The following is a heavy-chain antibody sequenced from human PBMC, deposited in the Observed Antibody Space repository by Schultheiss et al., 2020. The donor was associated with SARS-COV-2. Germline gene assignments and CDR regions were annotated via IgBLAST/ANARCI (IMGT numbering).Heavy chain of an antibody. CDR3: ARAYSSGWYLY. CDR1: GFTFSSYG. CDR2: IWYDGSNK. V-gene: IGHV3-33*08. D-gene: IGHD6-19*01. Sequence: GGSLRLSCAASGFTFSSYGMHWVRQAPGKGLEWVAVIWYDGSNKYYADSVKGRFTISRDNSKNTLYLQMNSLRAEDTAIYYCARAYSSGWYLYWGQGTLVTVSS. J-gene: IGHJ4*02.